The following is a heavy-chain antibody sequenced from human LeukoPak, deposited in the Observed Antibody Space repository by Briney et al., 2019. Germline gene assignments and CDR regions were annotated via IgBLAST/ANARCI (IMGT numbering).Heavy chain of an antibody. CDR1: GFTFDDYG. CDR2: IKWNGGST. D-gene: IGHD3-22*01. Sequence: GGSLRLSCAASGFTFDDYGMSWVRQAPGKGLEWVSGIKWNGGSTGYADSVKGRFTISRDNAKNSLYLQMNSLRAEDTALYYCASSRGDSSDDAFDIWGQGTMVTVSS. CDR3: ASSRGDSSDDAFDI. J-gene: IGHJ3*02. V-gene: IGHV3-20*04.